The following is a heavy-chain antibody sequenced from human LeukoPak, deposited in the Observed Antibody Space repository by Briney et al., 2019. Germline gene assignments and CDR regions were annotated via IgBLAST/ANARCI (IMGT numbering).Heavy chain of an antibody. D-gene: IGHD3/OR15-3a*01. CDR1: GFNVRSKY. CDR2: FYSGGTT. Sequence: GGSLRLSCAASGFNVRSKYMSWVRQAPGKGLECVSVFYSGGTTAYADSVKGRFTVSIDNSNNTLYLQMNSLRAEDTAVYYCARVSFGPASEWFDPWGQGTLVTVPS. V-gene: IGHV3-53*01. J-gene: IGHJ5*02. CDR3: ARVSFGPASEWFDP.